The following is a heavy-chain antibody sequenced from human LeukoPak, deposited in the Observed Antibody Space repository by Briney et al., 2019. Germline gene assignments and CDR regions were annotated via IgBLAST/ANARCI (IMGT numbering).Heavy chain of an antibody. Sequence: GGSLRLSCAASGFTFSDYYMSWIRQAPGNGLEWVSSISSSSSYIYYADSVKGRFTISRDNAKNSLYLQMNSLRAEDTAVYYCGSDTATGGYAIDIWGQGTMVTVSS. CDR3: GSDTATGGYAIDI. V-gene: IGHV3-11*06. CDR2: ISSSSSYI. CDR1: GFTFSDYY. J-gene: IGHJ3*02. D-gene: IGHD5-18*01.